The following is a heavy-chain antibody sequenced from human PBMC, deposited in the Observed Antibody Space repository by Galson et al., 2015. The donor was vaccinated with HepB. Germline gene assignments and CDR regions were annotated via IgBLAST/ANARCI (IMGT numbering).Heavy chain of an antibody. CDR3: ARDGGDIVVVPAAMRGYY. CDR2: TYYRSKWYN. CDR1: GDSVSSNSAA. J-gene: IGHJ4*02. D-gene: IGHD2-2*01. V-gene: IGHV6-1*01. Sequence: CAISGDSVSSNSAAWDWIWQSPSRGLEWLGRTYYRSKWYNDYAVSVKSRITINPDTSKNQFSLQLNSVTPEDTAVYYCARDGGDIVVVPAAMRGYYWGQGTLVTVSS.